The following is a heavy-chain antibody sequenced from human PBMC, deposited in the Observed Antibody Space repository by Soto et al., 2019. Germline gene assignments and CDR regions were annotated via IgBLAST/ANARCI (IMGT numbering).Heavy chain of an antibody. Sequence: QVQLVQSGAEVKKPGSSVKVSCKASGGTFSSYAISWVRQAPGQGLEWMAGIIPLFGTADYAQKFQGRVTITAAESTSTAYMELSSLRSEDTAVYYCASNYGDYRYYYGMDVWGKGTTVTVSS. J-gene: IGHJ6*04. CDR2: IIPLFGTA. D-gene: IGHD4-17*01. CDR1: GGTFSSYA. CDR3: ASNYGDYRYYYGMDV. V-gene: IGHV1-69*12.